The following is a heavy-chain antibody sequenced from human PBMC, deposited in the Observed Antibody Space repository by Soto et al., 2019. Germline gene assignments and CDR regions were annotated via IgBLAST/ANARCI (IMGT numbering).Heavy chain of an antibody. CDR3: ARDGIAALPTPDY. CDR1: GYTFASYG. D-gene: IGHD6-6*01. V-gene: IGHV1-18*01. Sequence: QVQLVQSGAEVKKPGASVKVSCKASGYTFASYGINWVRQAPGEGLEWMGCISGYNGNTKYAQKFRGRVNMTTDTSTSTAYMELRSLRSDDTALYYCARDGIAALPTPDYWGQGTLVTVSS. J-gene: IGHJ4*02. CDR2: ISGYNGNT.